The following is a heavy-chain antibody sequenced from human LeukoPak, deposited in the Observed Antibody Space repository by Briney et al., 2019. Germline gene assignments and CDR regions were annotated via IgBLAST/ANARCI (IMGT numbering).Heavy chain of an antibody. Sequence: GGSLRLSCVASGFSFSGFSMSWVRQAPGKGLEWVAKMNEYGSEIFYVDSVKGRFTISRDNAKNSLYLQMNSLRAEDTAVYYCARGSGSSWLNWFDPWGQGTLVTVSS. V-gene: IGHV3-7*04. CDR3: ARGSGSSWLNWFDP. CDR1: GFSFSGFS. D-gene: IGHD6-13*01. CDR2: MNEYGSEI. J-gene: IGHJ5*02.